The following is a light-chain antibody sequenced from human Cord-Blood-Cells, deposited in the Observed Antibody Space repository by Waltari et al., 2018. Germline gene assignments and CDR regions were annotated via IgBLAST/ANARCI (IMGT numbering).Light chain of an antibody. J-gene: IGLJ3*02. CDR2: DVS. CDR1: SSDVGGDNY. Sequence: QSALTQPRSVSGSPGQSVTIPCTGTSSDVGGDNYVSWYQQHPGKAPKLMIYDVSKRPAGVPDRLSGSKSGNTASLTISGLQAEDEADYYCCSYAGSYTWVFGGGTKLTVL. V-gene: IGLV2-11*01. CDR3: CSYAGSYTWV.